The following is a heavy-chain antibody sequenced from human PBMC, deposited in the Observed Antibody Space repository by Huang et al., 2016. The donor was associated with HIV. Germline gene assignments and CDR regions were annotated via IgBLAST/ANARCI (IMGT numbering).Heavy chain of an antibody. Sequence: QVQFVQSGAEVKKPGASVKVSCKASRYTVTNYAVHWVRQAPGQRLEWIGWINAANANTKYSEKFQGRVTFSRDAAAATAYMERSSLRHDDTAVYYCAGSRGILRGFDPWGQGTLVTVSS. CDR3: AGSRGILRGFDP. V-gene: IGHV1-3*01. CDR1: RYTVTNYA. D-gene: IGHD2-15*01. J-gene: IGHJ5*02. CDR2: INAANANT.